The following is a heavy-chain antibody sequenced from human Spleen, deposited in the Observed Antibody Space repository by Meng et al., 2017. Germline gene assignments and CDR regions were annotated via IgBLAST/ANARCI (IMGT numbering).Heavy chain of an antibody. J-gene: IGHJ4*02. CDR3: AREASGTYYY. CDR2: IYHSGST. CDR1: GGSIRSTSNY. Sequence: QVQLQESGPGLVKPSETLSPTCTVSGGSIRSTSNYWDWVRQPPGKGLEWIGEIYHSGSTNYNPSFKSRVTISLDKSKNQFSLKLSSVTAADTAVYYCAREASGTYYYWGQGTLVTVSS. D-gene: IGHD1-26*01. V-gene: IGHV4-39*07.